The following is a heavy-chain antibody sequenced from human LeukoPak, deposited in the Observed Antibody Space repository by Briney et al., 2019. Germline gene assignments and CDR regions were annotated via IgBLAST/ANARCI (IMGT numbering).Heavy chain of an antibody. CDR2: IIYRGTT. CDR3: AKTRGRGQVDPCTRCYINF. D-gene: IGHD3-16*02. CDR1: GGSMSNRDYC. J-gene: IGHJ4*02. V-gene: IGHV4-39*01. Sequence: SETLSLACTVSGGSMSNRDYCWDWIRQPPGKGLEWIGSIIYRGTTYYKPSLESRVTISVDTSKNQFSLRMSSVTAADTAVYYCAKTRGRGQVDPCTRCYINFWGQGTLVSVSS.